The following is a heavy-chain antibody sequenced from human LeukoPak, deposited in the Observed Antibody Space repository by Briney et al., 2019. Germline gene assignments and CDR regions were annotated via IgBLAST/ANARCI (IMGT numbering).Heavy chain of an antibody. J-gene: IGHJ5*02. Sequence: PQTLSLTCAVSGGSISSGGYSWSWIRQPPGKGLEWIGYIYHSGRTYYNPSLKSRVTISVDRSKNQFSLKLSSVTAADTAVYYCARVNYDILTGQGGWFDPWGQGTLVTVSS. V-gene: IGHV4-30-2*01. CDR3: ARVNYDILTGQGGWFDP. CDR2: IYHSGRT. CDR1: GGSISSGGYS. D-gene: IGHD3-9*01.